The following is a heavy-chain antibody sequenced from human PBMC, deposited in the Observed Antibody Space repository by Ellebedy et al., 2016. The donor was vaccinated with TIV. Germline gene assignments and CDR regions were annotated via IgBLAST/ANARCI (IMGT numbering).Heavy chain of an antibody. CDR3: ARGTRGAVDY. CDR2: INHSGST. Sequence: SETLSLTXAVYGGSFSGYYWSWIRQSPGKGLEWIGEINHSGSTTYNPSLKSRVTISVDTSKNQFSLKLSSVTAADTAVYYCARGTRGAVDYWGQGTLVTVSS. CDR1: GGSFSGYY. J-gene: IGHJ4*02. D-gene: IGHD3-10*01. V-gene: IGHV4-34*01.